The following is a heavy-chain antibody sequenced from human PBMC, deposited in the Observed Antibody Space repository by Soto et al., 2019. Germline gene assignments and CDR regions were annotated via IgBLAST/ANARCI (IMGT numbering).Heavy chain of an antibody. CDR1: GGSISSPNW. J-gene: IGHJ4*02. V-gene: IGHV4-4*02. CDR3: AREGFDHRTDY. Sequence: PSETLSLTCAVSGGSISSPNWGGWSRQPPGKGLEWIGEMYPSGSSNRNPSLNSRVTISLDTSKNHFSLKLTSLTAADTAMYYCAREGFDHRTDYWGQGIPVTVSS. CDR2: MYPSGSS.